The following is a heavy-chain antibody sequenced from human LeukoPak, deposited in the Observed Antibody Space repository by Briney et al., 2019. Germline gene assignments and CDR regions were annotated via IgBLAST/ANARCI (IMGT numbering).Heavy chain of an antibody. CDR2: INNDGSST. V-gene: IGHV3-74*01. D-gene: IGHD6-13*01. Sequence: GGSLRLSCAASGFTFSSYWMNWVRQAPGKGLVWVSRINNDGSSTSYADSVKGRFTISRDNAKNSLYVQMNSLRVEDTAVYYCVRAGGTSWSDYWGQGTLVTVSS. J-gene: IGHJ4*02. CDR1: GFTFSSYW. CDR3: VRAGGTSWSDY.